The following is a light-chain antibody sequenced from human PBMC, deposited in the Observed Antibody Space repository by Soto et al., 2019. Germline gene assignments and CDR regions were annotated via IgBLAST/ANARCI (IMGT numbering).Light chain of an antibody. J-gene: IGLJ3*02. V-gene: IGLV1-40*01. Sequence: QSVLTQPPSVSGAPGQRVIISCAGSRSDIGAGYAVHWYRRLPGTAPKLLISRNNNRPSGVPDRFSGSKSGTSASLAIAGLQAEDEADYYCQSYDSSLSIWVFGGGTKLTVL. CDR2: RNN. CDR1: RSDIGAGYA. CDR3: QSYDSSLSIWV.